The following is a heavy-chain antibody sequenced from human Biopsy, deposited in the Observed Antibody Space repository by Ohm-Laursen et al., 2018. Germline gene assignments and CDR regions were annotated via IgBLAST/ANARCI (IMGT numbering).Heavy chain of an antibody. CDR1: GESSSGYF. J-gene: IGHJ1*01. Sequence: SDTLSLTCAVNGESSSGYFWNWIRQSPGKGLQWIGSIFYSGTTYENPSLRSRIRISVDESRHQFSLRLYSVTASDTGVYYCARAFFYGLGTSNYHFTSWGRGTRVTV. V-gene: IGHV4-34*12. CDR3: ARAFFYGLGTSNYHFTS. CDR2: IFYSGTT. D-gene: IGHD3-10*01.